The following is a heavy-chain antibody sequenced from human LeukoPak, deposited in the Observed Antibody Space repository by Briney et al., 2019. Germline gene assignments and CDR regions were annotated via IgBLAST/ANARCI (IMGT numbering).Heavy chain of an antibody. CDR2: ISSSSTYI. CDR1: GFTFSSYS. V-gene: IGHV3-21*01. D-gene: IGHD2-21*01. Sequence: KAGGSLRLSRAASGFTFSSYSMNWVRQAPGKGLDWVSSISSSSTYIYYADSVKGRFTISRDNAENSLYLQMNSLRAEDTAVYYCARGSGDNFEYWGQGTLVTVSS. J-gene: IGHJ4*02. CDR3: ARGSGDNFEY.